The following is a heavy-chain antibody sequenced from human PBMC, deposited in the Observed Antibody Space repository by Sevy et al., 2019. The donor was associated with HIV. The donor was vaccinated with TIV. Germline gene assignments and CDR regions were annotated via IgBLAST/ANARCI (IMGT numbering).Heavy chain of an antibody. J-gene: IGHJ6*02. CDR2: INPISRGT. D-gene: IGHD3-3*01. V-gene: IGHV1-2*06. CDR1: GYAFTGYY. Sequence: ASVKVSCKASGYAFTGYYIHWVRQAPGQGLEWMGRINPISRGTDDSQKFQGRVTMTRDTSTSTAYMDVSRLTSDDTAVYYCSRAPSDFWTGGMAVWGQGTVVTVSS. CDR3: SRAPSDFWTGGMAV.